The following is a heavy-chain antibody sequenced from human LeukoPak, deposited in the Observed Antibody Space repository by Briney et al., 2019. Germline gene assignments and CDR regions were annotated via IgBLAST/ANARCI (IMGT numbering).Heavy chain of an antibody. CDR3: ARAVGEWWELHDERRYFDY. V-gene: IGHV4-61*02. J-gene: IGHJ4*02. D-gene: IGHD1-26*01. Sequence: SETLSLTCTVSGGSISSGSYYWSWIRQPAGKGLEWIGRIYTSGSTNYNPSLKSRVTISVDTSKNQFSLKLSSVTAADTAVYYCARAVGEWWELHDERRYFDYWGQGTLVTVSS. CDR2: IYTSGST. CDR1: GGSISSGSYY.